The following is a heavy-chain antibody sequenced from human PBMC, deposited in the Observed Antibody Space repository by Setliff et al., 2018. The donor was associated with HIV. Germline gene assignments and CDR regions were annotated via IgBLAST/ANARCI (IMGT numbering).Heavy chain of an antibody. V-gene: IGHV4-34*01. Sequence: SETLSLTCAVYGGSFSGYCWSWIRQPPGKGLEWIGEIQHSGRINYNPSLRSRVTTSVDTSKNQFSLKLSSVTAADTAVYYCARLSSDRYYMDVWGKGTTVTVSS. CDR3: ARLSSDRYYMDV. CDR1: GGSFSGYC. CDR2: IQHSGRI. J-gene: IGHJ6*03.